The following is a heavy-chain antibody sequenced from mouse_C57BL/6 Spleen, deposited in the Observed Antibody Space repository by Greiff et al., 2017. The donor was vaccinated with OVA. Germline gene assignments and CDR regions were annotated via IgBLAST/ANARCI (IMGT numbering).Heavy chain of an antibody. J-gene: IGHJ4*01. CDR3: ARHGDAMDY. V-gene: IGHV5-9*01. CDR1: GFTFSSYT. CDR2: ISGGGGNT. Sequence: ESGGGLVKPGGSLKLSCAASGFTFSSYTMSWVRQTPEKRLEWVATISGGGGNTYYPDSVKGRFTISRDNAKNTLYLQMSSLRSEDTALYYCARHGDAMDYWGQGTSVTVSS.